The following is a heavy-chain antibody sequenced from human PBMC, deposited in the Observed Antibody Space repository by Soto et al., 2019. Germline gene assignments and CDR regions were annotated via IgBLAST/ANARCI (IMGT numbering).Heavy chain of an antibody. CDR1: GYMFSSYD. J-gene: IGHJ4*02. Sequence: GASVKVSCKASGYMFSSYDISWVRQATGQGLEWMGWMNPTTGNTGYAQKFQDRVTMTRNNFISTAYMELISLTSEDTAVYFCVRDHRHNGIYTEDSWSQGTLVTVSS. CDR2: MNPTTGNT. CDR3: VRDHRHNGIYTEDS. D-gene: IGHD2-2*02. V-gene: IGHV1-8*01.